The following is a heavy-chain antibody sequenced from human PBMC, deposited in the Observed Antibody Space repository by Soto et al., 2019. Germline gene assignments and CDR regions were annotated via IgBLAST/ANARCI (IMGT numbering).Heavy chain of an antibody. CDR1: GDSVTSNVW. D-gene: IGHD6-19*01. V-gene: IGHV4-4*02. CDR2: AYHNGLT. J-gene: IGHJ4*02. CDR3: ARDAAVPGESDRFDY. Sequence: SETLSLTCAVSGDSVTSNVWWSWVRQPPGKGLEWIGEAYHNGLTDYNPSLKSRVTMSVVTSRNEFSLKLTSLTAADTAIYYRARDAAVPGESDRFDYWGQGTLVNVSS.